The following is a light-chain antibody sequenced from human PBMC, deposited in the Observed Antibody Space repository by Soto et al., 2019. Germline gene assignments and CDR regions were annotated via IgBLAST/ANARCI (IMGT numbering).Light chain of an antibody. CDR3: CSYAGSYTYV. Sequence: QSALTQPRSVSGSPGQSVTISCTGTSSDVGGYNSVSWYQQHPGKVPKLIIYDVRKRPSGVPDRLSGSKSGNTASLTISGLQAEDEADYYCCSYAGSYTYVFGTGTKVTVL. CDR1: SSDVGGYNS. V-gene: IGLV2-11*01. CDR2: DVR. J-gene: IGLJ1*01.